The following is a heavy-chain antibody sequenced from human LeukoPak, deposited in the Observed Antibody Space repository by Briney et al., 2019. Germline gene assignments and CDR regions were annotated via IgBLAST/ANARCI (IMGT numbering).Heavy chain of an antibody. Sequence: AGGSLRLSCAASGFTFSSYSMNRVRQAPGKGLEWVSSISSSSSYIYYADSVKGRFTISRDNAKNSLYLQMNSLRAEDTAVYYCASGGGYSGYHPFDYWGQGTLVTASS. CDR2: ISSSSSYI. CDR1: GFTFSSYS. CDR3: ASGGGYSGYHPFDY. D-gene: IGHD5-12*01. J-gene: IGHJ4*02. V-gene: IGHV3-21*03.